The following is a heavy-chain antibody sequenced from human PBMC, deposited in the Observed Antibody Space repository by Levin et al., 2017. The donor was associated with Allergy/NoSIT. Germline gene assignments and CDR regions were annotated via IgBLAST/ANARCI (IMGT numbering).Heavy chain of an antibody. CDR1: GGSFSGYY. CDR3: ASFGSSWYPAVDY. Sequence: SETLSLTCAVYGGSFSGYYWSWIRQPPGKGLEWIGEINHSGSTNYNPSLKSRVTISVDTSKNQFSLKLSSVTAADTAVYYCASFGSSWYPAVDYWGQGTLVTVSS. J-gene: IGHJ4*02. D-gene: IGHD6-13*01. V-gene: IGHV4-34*01. CDR2: INHSGST.